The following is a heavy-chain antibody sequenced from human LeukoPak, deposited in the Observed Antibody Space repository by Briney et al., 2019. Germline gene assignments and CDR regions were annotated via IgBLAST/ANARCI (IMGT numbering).Heavy chain of an antibody. CDR3: AKDAQGLVRGGIYFDF. J-gene: IGHJ4*02. D-gene: IGHD6-19*01. V-gene: IGHV3-23*01. CDR2: MSGSGSST. Sequence: GGSLRLSCAASGFTFKTYAMNWVRQVPGKGPERVSSMSGSGSSTDYADSVKGRFTISRDNSKNTLYLQMNSLRAEDTALYYCAKDAQGLVRGGIYFDFWGQGSLVTVSS. CDR1: GFTFKTYA.